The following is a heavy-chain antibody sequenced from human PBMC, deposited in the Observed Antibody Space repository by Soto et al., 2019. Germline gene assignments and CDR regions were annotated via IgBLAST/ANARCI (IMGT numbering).Heavy chain of an antibody. V-gene: IGHV3-72*01. CDR2: TRNKANSYTT. J-gene: IGHJ4*02. CDR3: ARESLATSGYPYYFDY. CDR1: GFTFSDHY. D-gene: IGHD5-12*01. Sequence: EVQLVESGGGLVQPGGSLRLSCAASGFTFSDHYMDWVRQAPEKGLEWVGRTRNKANSYTTEYAASVKGRFTISRDDSKNSLYLQMNSLKTEDTAVYYCARESLATSGYPYYFDYWGQGTLVTVSS.